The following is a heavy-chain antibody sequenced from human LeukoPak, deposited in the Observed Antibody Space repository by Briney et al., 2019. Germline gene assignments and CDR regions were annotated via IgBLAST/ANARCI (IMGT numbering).Heavy chain of an antibody. CDR2: IYHSGST. J-gene: IGHJ4*02. V-gene: IGHV4-30-2*01. CDR3: ARANYDSSGPKKNFDY. Sequence: PSETLSLTCTVSGGSISSGGYYWSWIRQPPGKGLEWIGYIYHSGSTYYNPSLKSRVTISVDRSKNQFSLKLSSVTAADTAVYYCARANYDSSGPKKNFDYWGQGTLVTVSS. CDR1: GGSISSGGYY. D-gene: IGHD3-22*01.